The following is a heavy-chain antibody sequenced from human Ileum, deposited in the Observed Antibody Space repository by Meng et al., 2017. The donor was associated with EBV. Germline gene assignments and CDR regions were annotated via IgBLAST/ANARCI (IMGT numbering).Heavy chain of an antibody. CDR2: ISGSGGST. Sequence: EVQLLESGVGLVQPGXSLRLSWAASGFTFSSYAMSWVRQAPGKGLEWVSAISGSGGSTYYADSVKGRFTISRDNSKNTLYLQMNSLRAEDTAVYYCAKAEGRVVVPAAIFLPDWGQGTLVTVSS. CDR3: AKAEGRVVVPAAIFLPD. D-gene: IGHD2-2*01. J-gene: IGHJ4*02. CDR1: GFTFSSYA. V-gene: IGHV3-23*01.